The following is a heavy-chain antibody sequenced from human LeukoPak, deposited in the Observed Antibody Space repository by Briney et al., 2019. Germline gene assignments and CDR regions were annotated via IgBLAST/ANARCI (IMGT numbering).Heavy chain of an antibody. V-gene: IGHV3-30*02. CDR3: AKMQLKAGESDY. CDR2: IRYDGSNK. D-gene: IGHD3-10*01. Sequence: PGGSLRLSRAASGFTFSSYGMHWVRQAPGKGLEWVAFIRYDGSNKYYADSVKGRFTISRDNSKNTLYLRMNSLRAEDTAVYYCAKMQLKAGESDYWGQGTLVTVSS. CDR1: GFTFSSYG. J-gene: IGHJ4*02.